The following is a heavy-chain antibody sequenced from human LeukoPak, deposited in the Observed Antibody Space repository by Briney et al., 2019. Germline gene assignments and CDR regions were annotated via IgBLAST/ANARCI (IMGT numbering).Heavy chain of an antibody. Sequence: PGGSLRLSCAASGFTFSDYWMSWVRQAPGKGLEWVANIKQDGSEKYYVDSVKGRFTISRDNAKNSLYLQMNSLRAEDTAVYYSARDFYGDYALSAFDIWGQGAMVTVSS. CDR3: ARDFYGDYALSAFDI. J-gene: IGHJ3*02. D-gene: IGHD4-17*01. CDR2: IKQDGSEK. CDR1: GFTFSDYW. V-gene: IGHV3-7*01.